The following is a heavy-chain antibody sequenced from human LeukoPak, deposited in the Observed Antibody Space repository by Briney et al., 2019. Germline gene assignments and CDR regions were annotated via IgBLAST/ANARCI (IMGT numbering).Heavy chain of an antibody. Sequence: PGGSLRLSCAASGFTFSSYGMHWVRQAPGKGLEWVGFIRSKAYGGTTEYAASVKGRFTISRDDSKSIAYLQMNSLKTEDTAVYYCTRAPDGDLIDYWGQGTLVTVSS. D-gene: IGHD7-27*01. CDR2: IRSKAYGGTT. V-gene: IGHV3-49*04. J-gene: IGHJ4*02. CDR3: TRAPDGDLIDY. CDR1: GFTFSSYG.